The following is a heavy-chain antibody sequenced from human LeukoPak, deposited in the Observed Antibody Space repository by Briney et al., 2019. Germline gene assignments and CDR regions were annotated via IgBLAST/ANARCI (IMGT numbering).Heavy chain of an antibody. V-gene: IGHV1-2*06. CDR3: ARANTPYYYDSSGSPWGY. CDR2: INPNSGGT. D-gene: IGHD3-22*01. J-gene: IGHJ4*02. Sequence: ASVKVSCKASGYTFTGHYMHWVRQAPGQGLEWMGRINPNSGGTHYAQKFQGRVTMTRDTSISTAYMELSRLRSDDTAVYYCARANTPYYYDSSGSPWGYWGQGTLVTVSS. CDR1: GYTFTGHY.